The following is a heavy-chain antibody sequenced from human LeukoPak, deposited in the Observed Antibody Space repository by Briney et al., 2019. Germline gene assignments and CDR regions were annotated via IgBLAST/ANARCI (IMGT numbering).Heavy chain of an antibody. D-gene: IGHD3-16*01. Sequence: SVKVSCKASGGTFSSYAFSWVRQAPGRGLEWMGGIIPIFGTANYAQKFQGRVTITADESTSTAYMELSSLRSEDTAVYYCARDPGEGAFDIWGQGTMVTVSS. V-gene: IGHV1-69*13. CDR2: IIPIFGTA. J-gene: IGHJ3*02. CDR3: ARDPGEGAFDI. CDR1: GGTFSSYA.